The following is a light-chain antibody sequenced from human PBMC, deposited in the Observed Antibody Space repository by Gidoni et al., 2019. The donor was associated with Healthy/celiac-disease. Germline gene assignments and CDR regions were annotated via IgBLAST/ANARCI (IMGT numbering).Light chain of an antibody. CDR2: GAS. J-gene: IGKJ2*01. Sequence: EIVLTQSPDTLSLSPGERATLSCRASQSVSSSYLAWYQQKPGQAHRLLIYGASRRATGIPDRFSGSGSGTDFTLTISRLEPEDFAVYYCQQYGSSPGMYTFGQGTKLEIK. CDR3: QQYGSSPGMYT. V-gene: IGKV3-20*01. CDR1: QSVSSSY.